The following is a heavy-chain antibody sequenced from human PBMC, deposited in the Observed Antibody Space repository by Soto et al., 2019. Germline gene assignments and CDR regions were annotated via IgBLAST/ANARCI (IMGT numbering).Heavy chain of an antibody. Sequence: EVQLVESGGGLVKPGGSLRLSCAASGFTFSNAWMSWVRQAPGKGLEWVGRIKSKTDGGTTDYAAPVKGRFTISRDDSKNTLYLQMNSLKTEDTAVYYCITDDSSGYYSGLDAFDIWGQGKMVTVSS. CDR1: GFTFSNAW. V-gene: IGHV3-15*01. CDR2: IKSKTDGGTT. CDR3: ITDDSSGYYSGLDAFDI. D-gene: IGHD3-22*01. J-gene: IGHJ3*02.